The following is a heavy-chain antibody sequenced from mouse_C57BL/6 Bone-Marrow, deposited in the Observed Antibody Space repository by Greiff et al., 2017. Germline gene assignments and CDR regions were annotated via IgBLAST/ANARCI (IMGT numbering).Heavy chain of an antibody. CDR2: IYYSGTI. J-gene: IGHJ4*01. CDR1: GISITTGNYR. D-gene: IGHD3-2*02. Sequence: DVQLQESGPGLVKPSQTVSLTCSVTGISITTGNYRCSWIRLFAKNKLEWIGYIYYSGTITSNPSLTSRTTITRDTPKNQFFLEMNSLTAEDTATYYCARERLLGDYWGQGTSVTVSS. V-gene: IGHV3-5*01. CDR3: ARERLLGDY.